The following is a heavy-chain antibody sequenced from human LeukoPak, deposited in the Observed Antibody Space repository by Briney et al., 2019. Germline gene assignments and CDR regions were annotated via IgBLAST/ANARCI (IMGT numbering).Heavy chain of an antibody. D-gene: IGHD6-19*01. Sequence: PGGSLRLSCAASGFTFSSYAMHWVRQAPGKGLEWVAVISYDGSNKYYADSVKGRFTISRDNSKNTLYLQMNSLRAEDTAVYYCAKGYSSWEPIEDYWGQGTLVTVSS. J-gene: IGHJ4*02. V-gene: IGHV3-30-3*01. CDR1: GFTFSSYA. CDR2: ISYDGSNK. CDR3: AKGYSSWEPIEDY.